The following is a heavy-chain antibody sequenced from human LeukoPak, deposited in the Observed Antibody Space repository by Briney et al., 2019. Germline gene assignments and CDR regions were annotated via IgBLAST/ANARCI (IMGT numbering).Heavy chain of an antibody. Sequence: SGGSLRLSCAASGFTFSDYYMIWIRQAPGKGLEWVSVIYSGGTTLYADSVKGRFTISRDNSKNTLYLQMNSLRAEDAAVYYCARVGYGSGNYSWGQGTLVTVSS. V-gene: IGHV3-53*01. CDR1: GFTFSDYY. CDR2: IYSGGTT. J-gene: IGHJ4*02. CDR3: ARVGYGSGNYS. D-gene: IGHD3-10*01.